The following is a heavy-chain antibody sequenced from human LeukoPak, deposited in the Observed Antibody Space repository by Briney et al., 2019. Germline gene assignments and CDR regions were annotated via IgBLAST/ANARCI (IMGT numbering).Heavy chain of an antibody. CDR2: ISPGGGSK. CDR1: GFTFTDYH. J-gene: IGHJ4*02. CDR3: ARDRLGPSFSVSHFDL. V-gene: IGHV3-11*01. D-gene: IGHD3-3*02. Sequence: GGSLRLSCAAFGFTFTDYHMSWIRQAPGKGLECVSYISPGGGSKCFADSVKGRFTISRDNAKNSLYLRMDSLRAEDTALYYCARDRLGPSFSVSHFDLWGQGTLVTVSS.